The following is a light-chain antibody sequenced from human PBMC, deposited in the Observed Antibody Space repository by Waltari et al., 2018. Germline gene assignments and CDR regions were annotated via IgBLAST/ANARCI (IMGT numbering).Light chain of an antibody. V-gene: IGLV1-51*02. CDR2: ENT. Sequence: SVLTQPPSVSAAPGQRVTISCSGGSSNLGKNYVSWYRQVPGPAPKILIYENTERPSGIPGRFSGSKSGTSATLDITGLQAWDEADYYCGTWDSSLSGAVFGGGTHLTVL. J-gene: IGLJ7*01. CDR3: GTWDSSLSGAV. CDR1: SSNLGKNY.